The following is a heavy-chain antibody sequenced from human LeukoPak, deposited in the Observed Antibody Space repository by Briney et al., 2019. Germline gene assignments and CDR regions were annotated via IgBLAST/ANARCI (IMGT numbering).Heavy chain of an antibody. Sequence: GGSLRLSCTGSGYSFTSYWMGWVRQMPGKGLEWMGIVYPGDCDTIYSPSFQGQFTISADKSINTAYLQWISLKASDSAMYYCAYGSTAVDYWGQGTLVTVSS. CDR3: AYGSTAVDY. CDR1: GYSFTSYW. D-gene: IGHD4-17*01. J-gene: IGHJ4*02. CDR2: VYPGDCDT. V-gene: IGHV5-51*01.